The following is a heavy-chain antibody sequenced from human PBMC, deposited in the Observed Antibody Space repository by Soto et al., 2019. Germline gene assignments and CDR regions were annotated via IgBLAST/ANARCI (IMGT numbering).Heavy chain of an antibody. CDR1: GFTFSSYA. Sequence: GGSLRLSCAASGFTFSSYAMSWVRQAPGKGLEWVSAISGSGGSTYYADSVKGRFIISRDNSKNTLYLQMNSLRAEDTAVYYCAKNPAGCTNGVCYFDYWGQGTLVTVSS. CDR3: AKNPAGCTNGVCYFDY. J-gene: IGHJ4*02. V-gene: IGHV3-23*01. D-gene: IGHD2-8*01. CDR2: ISGSGGST.